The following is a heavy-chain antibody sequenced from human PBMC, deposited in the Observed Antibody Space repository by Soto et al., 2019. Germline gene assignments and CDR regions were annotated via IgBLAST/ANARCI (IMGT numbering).Heavy chain of an antibody. Sequence: ASVKVSCKASGYPFTSYAMHWVRQAPGQRLEWMGWINAGNGNTKYSQKFQGRVTITRDTSTSTAYMELSRLRSEDTAVYYCAGDPDSHYNDSHASSDPWGQGTLVTVSS. CDR1: GYPFTSYA. J-gene: IGHJ5*02. D-gene: IGHD3-22*01. CDR3: AGDPDSHYNDSHASSDP. V-gene: IGHV1-3*01. CDR2: INAGNGNT.